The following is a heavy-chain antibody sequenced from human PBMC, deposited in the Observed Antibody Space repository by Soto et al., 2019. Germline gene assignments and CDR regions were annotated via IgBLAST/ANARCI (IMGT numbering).Heavy chain of an antibody. CDR3: ARLPYSSAWYYNYFGP. CDR2: IFPDDSDT. V-gene: IGHV5-51*01. D-gene: IGHD6-13*01. Sequence: GESLKISCEASGYDFTAYWIGWVRQMPGRGMEYLGIIFPDDSDTRYSPSIRGQVTNPADKSINTAYLPPRRLKASDPAIYYFARLPYSSAWYYNYFGPSGRGTLVTVSS. CDR1: GYDFTAYW. J-gene: IGHJ5*02.